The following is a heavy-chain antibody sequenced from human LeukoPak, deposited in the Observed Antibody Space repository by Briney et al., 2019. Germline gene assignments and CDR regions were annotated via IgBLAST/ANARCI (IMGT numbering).Heavy chain of an antibody. J-gene: IGHJ4*02. V-gene: IGHV4-4*07. D-gene: IGHD2-21*02. CDR3: AREVVVTATNDY. CDR1: GGSISSYY. Sequence: SETLSLTCTVSGGSISSYYWSWIRQPAGKGLEWIGRIYTSGSTNYNPSLKSRVTISADTSKNQLSLKLTSVTAADTAVYYCAREVVVTATNDYWGQGTLVTVPS. CDR2: IYTSGST.